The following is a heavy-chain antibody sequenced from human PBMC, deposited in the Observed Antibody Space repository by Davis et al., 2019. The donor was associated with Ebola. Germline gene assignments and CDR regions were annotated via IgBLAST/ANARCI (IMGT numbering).Heavy chain of an antibody. CDR3: VKDTSNIWFDV. Sequence: GESLKISCAASGFVFSSYVMSWVRRAPGKGLEWVSTLGTSADTYYADSVKGRFTIPRDNSKNTLHLQMNSLRVEDTAMYYCVKDTSNIWFDVWGQGTLVTVSA. CDR2: LGTSADT. D-gene: IGHD2/OR15-2a*01. CDR1: GFVFSSYV. J-gene: IGHJ3*01. V-gene: IGHV3-23*01.